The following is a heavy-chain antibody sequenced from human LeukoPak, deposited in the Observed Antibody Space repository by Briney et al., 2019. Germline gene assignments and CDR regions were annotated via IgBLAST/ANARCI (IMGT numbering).Heavy chain of an antibody. CDR3: AKDRGYCSSTSCYTDYFDY. J-gene: IGHJ4*02. Sequence: GGSLRLSCAASGFTFSSYAMSWVRQAPGKGLEWVSAISGSGGSTYYADSVKGRFTISGDNSKNTLYLQMNSLRAEDTAVYYCAKDRGYCSSTSCYTDYFDYWGQGALVTVSS. V-gene: IGHV3-23*01. CDR2: ISGSGGST. D-gene: IGHD2-2*02. CDR1: GFTFSSYA.